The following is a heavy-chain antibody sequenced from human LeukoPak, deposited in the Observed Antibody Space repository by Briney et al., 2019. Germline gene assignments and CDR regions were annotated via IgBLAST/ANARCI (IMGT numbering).Heavy chain of an antibody. CDR1: GFTFSTYG. V-gene: IGHV3-21*01. J-gene: IGHJ5*02. CDR2: ISSNSRYI. Sequence: GGSLRLSCAASGFTFSTYGMDWVRQAPGKGLEWVSSISSNSRYIYYADSVKGRFTVSRDNAKNTLYLQMNSLRGEDTAVYYCASQSYARFDPWGQGTLVTVSS. D-gene: IGHD3-16*01. CDR3: ASQSYARFDP.